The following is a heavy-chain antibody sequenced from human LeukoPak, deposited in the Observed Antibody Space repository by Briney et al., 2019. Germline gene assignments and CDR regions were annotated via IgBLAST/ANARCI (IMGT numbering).Heavy chain of an antibody. V-gene: IGHV1-46*01. CDR3: ARGGLRLGEFDY. CDR2: INPSGGST. D-gene: IGHD3-16*01. CDR1: GYTFTSYY. Sequence: ASVKVSCKASGYTFTSYYMHWVRQAPGQGLEWMGIINPSGGSTSYARKFQGRVTMTRDTSKSTVYMELSSLRSEDTAVYYCARGGLRLGEFDYWGQGTLVTVSS. J-gene: IGHJ4*02.